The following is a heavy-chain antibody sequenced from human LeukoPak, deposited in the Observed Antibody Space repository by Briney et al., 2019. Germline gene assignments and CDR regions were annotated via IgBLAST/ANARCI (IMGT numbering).Heavy chain of an antibody. D-gene: IGHD2-2*01. Sequence: GGSLRLSCAASGFTFSSYGMHWVRQAPGKGLEWVAVISYDGSNKYYADSVKGRFTISRDNSKNTLYPQMNSLRAEDTALYYCAKAPYQLLGIYFDYWGQGTLVTVSS. CDR1: GFTFSSYG. CDR2: ISYDGSNK. V-gene: IGHV3-30*18. J-gene: IGHJ4*02. CDR3: AKAPYQLLGIYFDY.